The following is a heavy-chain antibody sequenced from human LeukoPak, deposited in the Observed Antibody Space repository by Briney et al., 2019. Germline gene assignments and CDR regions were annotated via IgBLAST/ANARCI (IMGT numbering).Heavy chain of an antibody. D-gene: IGHD3-16*01. V-gene: IGHV6-1*01. CDR2: TFYRSQSYH. Sequence: SQTLSLTCALSGDSVSNGIAAWNWIRQSPSRGLEWLGRTFYRSQSYHDYAVSVKSRITINQDTSKNQFSLPLTSVTPEDTAVYYCAGEGAPGRPQDWGFFHFWGQGTLVTVSS. CDR3: AGEGAPGRPQDWGFFHF. J-gene: IGHJ1*01. CDR1: GDSVSNGIAA.